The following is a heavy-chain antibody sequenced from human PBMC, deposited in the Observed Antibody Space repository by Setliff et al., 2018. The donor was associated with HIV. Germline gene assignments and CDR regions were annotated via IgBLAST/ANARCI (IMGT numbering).Heavy chain of an antibody. CDR3: ARSVDPDI. CDR2: IYGMGET. J-gene: IGHJ6*04. Sequence: PSETLSLTCTVSGGSISGYYWNWIRRPPGKGLEWIGNIYGMGETKYHPSLKSRVTISLDKTKNAFSLRLTSVTAADTGVYFCARSVDPDIWGKGTTVTVSS. CDR1: GGSISGYY. V-gene: IGHV4-4*08.